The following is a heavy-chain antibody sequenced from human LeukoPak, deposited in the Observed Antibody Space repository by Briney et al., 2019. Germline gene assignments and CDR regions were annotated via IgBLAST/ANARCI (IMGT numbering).Heavy chain of an antibody. CDR2: IYYSGST. CDR3: ARVTMVRGVIEVDY. V-gene: IGHV4-30-4*01. CDR1: GGSISSGDYY. D-gene: IGHD3-10*01. J-gene: IGHJ4*02. Sequence: PSQTLSLTCTVSGGSISSGDYYWSWIRQPPGKSLEWIGYIYYSGSTYYNPSLKSRVTISVDTSKNQFSLKLSSVTAADTAVYYCARVTMVRGVIEVDYWGQGTLVTASS.